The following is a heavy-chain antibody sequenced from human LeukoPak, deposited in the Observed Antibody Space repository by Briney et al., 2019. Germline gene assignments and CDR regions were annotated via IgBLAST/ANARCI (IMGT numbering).Heavy chain of an antibody. CDR1: GSTFSSYE. CDR3: ARELAMIVVVEDY. D-gene: IGHD3-22*01. J-gene: IGHJ4*02. V-gene: IGHV3-48*03. Sequence: PGGSLRLSCAASGSTFSSYEMNWVRQAPGKGLEWVSYISSSGSTIYYADSVKGRFTISRDNAKNSLYLQMNSLRAEDTAVYYCARELAMIVVVEDYWGQGTLVTVSS. CDR2: ISSSGSTI.